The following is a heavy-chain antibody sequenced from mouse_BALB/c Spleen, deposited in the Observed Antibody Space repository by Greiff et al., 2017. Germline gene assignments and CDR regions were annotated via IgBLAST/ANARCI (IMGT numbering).Heavy chain of an antibody. CDR2: INPYNDGT. D-gene: IGHD1-1*01. V-gene: IGHV1-14*01. CDR3: ARDYYGYAMDY. J-gene: IGHJ4*01. Sequence: EVKLQESGPELVKPGASVKMSCKASGYTFTSYVMHWVKQKPGQGLEWIGYINPYNDGTKYNEKFKGKATLTSDKSSSTAYMELSSLTSEDSAVYYCARDYYGYAMDYWGQGTSVTVSS. CDR1: GYTFTSYV.